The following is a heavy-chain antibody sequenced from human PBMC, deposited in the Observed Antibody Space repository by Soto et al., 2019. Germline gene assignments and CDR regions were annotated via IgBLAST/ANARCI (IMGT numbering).Heavy chain of an antibody. Sequence: QVQLQQWGAGLLKPSETLSLTCAVYGGYFSGYYWSWIRQPPGKGLERIGEINHSGSNNYNPSLKSLVNISVDTCKNQFDRKLSSVTAADTAVYYCAFYCSGGSCYSQGVYWGQGTLVNVYS. J-gene: IGHJ4*02. V-gene: IGHV4-34*01. CDR1: GGYFSGYY. CDR3: AFYCSGGSCYSQGVY. CDR2: INHSGSN. D-gene: IGHD2-15*01.